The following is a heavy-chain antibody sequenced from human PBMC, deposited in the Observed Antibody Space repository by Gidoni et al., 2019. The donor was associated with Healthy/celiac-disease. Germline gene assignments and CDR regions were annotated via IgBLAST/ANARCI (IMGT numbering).Heavy chain of an antibody. J-gene: IGHJ4*02. CDR2: IYYTGST. Sequence: QLQLQESGPGLVKPSETLSLTCTVSGGSLSSSSYYWGWIRQPPGKGLEWIGSIYYTGSTYYNPSLKSRVTISVDTSKNQFSLKLSAVTAADTAVYYCARGSGSPDYFDYWGQGTLVTVSS. V-gene: IGHV4-39*01. CDR3: ARGSGSPDYFDY. CDR1: GGSLSSSSYY. D-gene: IGHD3-3*01.